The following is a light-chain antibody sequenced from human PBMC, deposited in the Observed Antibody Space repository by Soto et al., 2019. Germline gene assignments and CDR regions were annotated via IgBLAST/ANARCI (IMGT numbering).Light chain of an antibody. CDR1: SSDVGANNY. J-gene: IGLJ1*01. CDR3: SSYAGANRV. CDR2: EVT. Sequence: QSALTQPPSASGSPGQSVTISCTGTSSDVGANNYVSWYQQHPGKAPKLMIYEVTKRPSGVPDRFSGSKSGNTVSLTVSGLQAEDEADYYCSSYAGANRVFGTGTKLTVL. V-gene: IGLV2-8*01.